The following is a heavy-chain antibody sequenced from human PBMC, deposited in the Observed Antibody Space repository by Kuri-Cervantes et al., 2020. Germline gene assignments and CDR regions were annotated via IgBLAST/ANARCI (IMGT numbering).Heavy chain of an antibody. Sequence: ASVKVSCKASGYTFTSYGISWVRQAPGQGLEWMGWISAYNGNTNYAQKLQGRVTMTRDTSTSTVYMELSSLRSEDTAVYYCARDGGHYGDSDYWGQGTLVTVSS. D-gene: IGHD4/OR15-4a*01. CDR2: ISAYNGNT. CDR3: ARDGGHYGDSDY. CDR1: GYTFTSYG. J-gene: IGHJ4*02. V-gene: IGHV1-18*01.